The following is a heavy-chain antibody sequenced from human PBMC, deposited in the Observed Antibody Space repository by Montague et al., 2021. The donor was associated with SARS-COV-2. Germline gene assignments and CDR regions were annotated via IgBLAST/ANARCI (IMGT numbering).Heavy chain of an antibody. CDR2: IYCSGST. CDR1: GXSISSYY. CDR3: AREVRYYYDSSGPGAFDI. V-gene: IGHV4-59*01. D-gene: IGHD3-22*01. J-gene: IGHJ3*02. Sequence: SETLSLTCTVSGXSISSYYWSWIRQPPGKGLEWIGYIYCSGSTNYNPSLRSRVTISVDTSKNQFSLKLSSVTAADTAVYYCAREVRYYYDSSGPGAFDIWGQGTMVTVSS.